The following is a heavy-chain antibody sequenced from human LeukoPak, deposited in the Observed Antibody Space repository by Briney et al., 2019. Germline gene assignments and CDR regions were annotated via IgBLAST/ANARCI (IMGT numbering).Heavy chain of an antibody. CDR3: AKHLRFLEWFFDY. D-gene: IGHD3-3*01. J-gene: IGHJ4*02. V-gene: IGHV3-23*01. CDR2: ISREGGDT. CDR1: GFSFSSYA. Sequence: GGSLRLSCAASGFSFSSYAMSWVRQAPGKGPEWLSTISREGGDTFYAASAKGRFTISRDNSKNTLYLQMNSLRGEDTAIYYCAKHLRFLEWFFDYWGQGSLVTVSS.